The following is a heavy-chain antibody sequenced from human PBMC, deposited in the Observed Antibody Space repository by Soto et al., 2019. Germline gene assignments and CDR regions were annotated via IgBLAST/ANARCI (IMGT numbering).Heavy chain of an antibody. CDR1: GFTFSNYE. J-gene: IGHJ4*02. V-gene: IGHV3-48*03. CDR3: ARENYDVSGYFLDF. Sequence: GGSLRLSCAASGFTFSNYEMSWVRQAPGKGLEWISYISSTASHIYYADSVKGRVTISRDNGKNSLYLQMNSLRVEDTAVYYCARENYDVSGYFLDFWGQGRLVTVSS. D-gene: IGHD3-22*01. CDR2: ISSTASHI.